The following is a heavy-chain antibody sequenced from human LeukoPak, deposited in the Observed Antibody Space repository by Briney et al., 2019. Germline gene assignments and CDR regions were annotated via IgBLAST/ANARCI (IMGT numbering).Heavy chain of an antibody. V-gene: IGHV1-18*01. J-gene: IGHJ4*02. D-gene: IGHD5-24*01. CDR3: ARDEDGEMATIGY. CDR2: ISAYNGNT. Sequence: ASVKVSCKASGYTFTNFVISWVRQAPGQGLEWMGWISAYNGNTNYAQKLQGRVTMTTDTSTSTAYMELRSLRSDDTAVYYCARDEDGEMATIGYWGQGTLVTVSS. CDR1: GYTFTNFV.